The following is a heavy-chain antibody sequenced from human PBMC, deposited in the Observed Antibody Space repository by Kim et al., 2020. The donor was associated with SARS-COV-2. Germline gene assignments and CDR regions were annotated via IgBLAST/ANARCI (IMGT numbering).Heavy chain of an antibody. J-gene: IGHJ4*02. CDR3: ARVSAAGTPDFGY. Sequence: YSQKFQGRVTITRDTSASTAYMELSSLRSEDTAVYYCARVSAAGTPDFGYWGQGTLVTVSS. V-gene: IGHV1-3*01. D-gene: IGHD6-13*01.